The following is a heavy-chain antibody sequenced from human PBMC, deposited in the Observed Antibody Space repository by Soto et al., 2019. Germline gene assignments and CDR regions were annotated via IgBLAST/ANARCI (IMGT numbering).Heavy chain of an antibody. CDR2: IYYSGST. V-gene: IGHV4-30-4*01. CDR3: ARAMNSYGLRYNWFDP. D-gene: IGHD5-18*01. Sequence: SETLSLTCTVSGGSISSGDYYWSWIRQPPGKGLEWIGYIYYSGSTYYNPSLKSRVTISVDTSKNQFSLKLSSVTAADTAVYYCARAMNSYGLRYNWFDPWGQGTLVTVSS. J-gene: IGHJ5*02. CDR1: GGSISSGDYY.